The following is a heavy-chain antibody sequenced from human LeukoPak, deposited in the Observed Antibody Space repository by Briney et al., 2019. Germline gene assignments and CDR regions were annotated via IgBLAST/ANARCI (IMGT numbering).Heavy chain of an antibody. CDR1: GFSLTTTGVG. J-gene: IGHJ4*02. V-gene: IGHV2-5*01. D-gene: IGHD3-10*01. CDR2: SYWNNDK. Sequence: GPTLVNPTQTLTLTCTFSGFSLTTTGVGVAWIRQPPGKALEWLAVSYWNNDKSYSPSLKSRLTITKDTSKNQVVLKMTNMEPVDTATYYCAHKGRGSGSYNMWGQGTLVTVSS. CDR3: AHKGRGSGSYNM.